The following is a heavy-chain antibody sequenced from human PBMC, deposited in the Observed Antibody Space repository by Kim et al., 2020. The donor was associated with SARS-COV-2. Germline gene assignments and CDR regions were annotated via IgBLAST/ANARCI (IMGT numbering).Heavy chain of an antibody. CDR2: IYYSGST. Sequence: SETLSLTCTVSGGSISSSSYYWGWIRQPPGKGLEWIGSIYYSGSTYYNPSLKSRVTISVDTSKNQFSLKLSSVTAADTAVYYCARDPSIAVAGMVAAFFDYWGQGTLVTVSS. CDR3: ARDPSIAVAGMVAAFFDY. CDR1: GGSISSSSYY. V-gene: IGHV4-39*07. J-gene: IGHJ4*02. D-gene: IGHD6-19*01.